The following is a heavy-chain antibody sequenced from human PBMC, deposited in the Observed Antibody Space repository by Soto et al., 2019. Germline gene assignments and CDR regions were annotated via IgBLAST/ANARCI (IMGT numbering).Heavy chain of an antibody. V-gene: IGHV3-30-3*01. CDR3: AREMATIMAYYYYGMDV. CDR2: ISYDGSNK. Sequence: GGSLRLSCAASGFTFSSYAMHWVRQAPGKGLEWVAVISYDGSNKYYADSVKGRFTISRDNSKNTLYLQMNSLRAEDTAVYYCAREMATIMAYYYYGMDVWGQGTTVTSP. D-gene: IGHD5-12*01. CDR1: GFTFSSYA. J-gene: IGHJ6*02.